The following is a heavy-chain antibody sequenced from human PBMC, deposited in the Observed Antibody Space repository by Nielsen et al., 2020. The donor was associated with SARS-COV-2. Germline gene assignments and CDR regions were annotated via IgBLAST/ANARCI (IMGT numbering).Heavy chain of an antibody. Sequence: SETLSLTCSVSGDSIRNSRYYWTWVRQPPGRGPEWIGNIHYTGSANYSPSLKSRLSMSLEASRNQFSLSVKSMTAADSAEYYCVRDTLAHGLDFWGQGITVTVSS. V-gene: IGHV4-31*03. CDR3: VRDTLAHGLDF. CDR1: GDSIRNSRYY. J-gene: IGHJ6*02. CDR2: IHYTGSA.